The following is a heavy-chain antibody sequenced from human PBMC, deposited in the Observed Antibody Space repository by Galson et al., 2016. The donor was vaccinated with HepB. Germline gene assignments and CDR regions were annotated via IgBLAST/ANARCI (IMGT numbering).Heavy chain of an antibody. J-gene: IGHJ4*02. CDR1: GFTVINNY. CDR3: ARRAAAGPFDY. CDR2: IYSDNTI. Sequence: SLRLSCAASGFTVINNYMSWVRQAPGKGLQWVSFIYSDNTISYADSVKGRFTISRDTSKNTVFLQMNSLRAEDTAVYYCARRAAAGPFDYWGQGTQVTVSS. D-gene: IGHD6-13*01. V-gene: IGHV3-53*01.